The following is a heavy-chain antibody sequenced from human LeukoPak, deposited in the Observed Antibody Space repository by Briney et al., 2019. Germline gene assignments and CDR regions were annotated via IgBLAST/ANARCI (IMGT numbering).Heavy chain of an antibody. D-gene: IGHD3-10*01. Sequence: ASAKVSCKASGYTFTDYYIHWVRQAPGQGLEWMGWINPNGGGTNYAQKFQDRVTMTKDTPISTAYMEASRLRSDDTAMYYCARERIIMFRGIKTPNKIDYWGQGTLVTVSS. CDR2: INPNGGGT. V-gene: IGHV1-2*02. J-gene: IGHJ4*02. CDR3: ARERIIMFRGIKTPNKIDY. CDR1: GYTFTDYY.